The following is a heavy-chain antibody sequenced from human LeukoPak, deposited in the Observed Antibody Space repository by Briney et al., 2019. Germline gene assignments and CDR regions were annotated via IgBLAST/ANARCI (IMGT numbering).Heavy chain of an antibody. CDR2: INPNSGGT. Sequence: ASVKVSCEASGYTFTGYYMHWVRQAPGQGLEWMGWINPNSGGTNYAQKFQGRVTMTRDTSISTAYMELSRLRSDDTAVYYCARELQQQLVFGWFDPWGQGTLVTVSS. CDR1: GYTFTGYY. V-gene: IGHV1-2*02. CDR3: ARELQQQLVFGWFDP. J-gene: IGHJ5*02. D-gene: IGHD6-13*01.